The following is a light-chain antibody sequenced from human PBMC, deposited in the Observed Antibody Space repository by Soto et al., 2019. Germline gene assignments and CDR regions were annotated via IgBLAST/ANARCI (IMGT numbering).Light chain of an antibody. CDR2: DAS. CDR3: QQRSNWPLT. J-gene: IGKJ5*01. V-gene: IGKV3-11*01. CDR1: QSVSSY. Sequence: EMIMTHALATLSVSHGERDTLSCRASQSVSSYLAWYQQKPGQAPRLLIYDASNRATGIPARFSGSGSGTDFTLTISSLEPEDFAVYYCQQRSNWPLTFGQGRRLEVK.